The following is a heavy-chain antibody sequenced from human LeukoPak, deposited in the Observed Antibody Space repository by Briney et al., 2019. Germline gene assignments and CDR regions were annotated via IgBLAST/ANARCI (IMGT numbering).Heavy chain of an antibody. CDR3: ARGIVGATSQTRIFDY. J-gene: IGHJ4*02. CDR1: GFTVSSNY. Sequence: GGSLRLSCAASGFTVSSNYMSWVRQAPGKGLEWVSVIYSGGSTYYADSVKGRFTISRDNSENTLYLQMNSLRAEDTAVYYCARGIVGATSQTRIFDYWGQGTLVTVSS. D-gene: IGHD1-26*01. CDR2: IYSGGST. V-gene: IGHV3-66*01.